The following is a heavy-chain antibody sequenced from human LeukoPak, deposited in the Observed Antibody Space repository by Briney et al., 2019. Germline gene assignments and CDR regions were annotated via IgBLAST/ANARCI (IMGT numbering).Heavy chain of an antibody. V-gene: IGHV4-34*01. CDR1: GGSFSHSY. J-gene: IGHJ5*02. CDR3: ARGDISGTSYTFDP. D-gene: IGHD1-14*01. CDR2: INHSGST. Sequence: SETLSLTCAVYGGSFSHSYWSWIRQPPGKGLEWIGEINHSGSTNYNPSLKSRVTISLDASKNQFSLKLSSVTAADTAVYYCARGDISGTSYTFDPWGQGTLVTVSS.